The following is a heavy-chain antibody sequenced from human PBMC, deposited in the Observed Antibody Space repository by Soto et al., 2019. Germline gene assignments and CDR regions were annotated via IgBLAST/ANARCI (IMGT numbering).Heavy chain of an antibody. J-gene: IGHJ6*02. D-gene: IGHD6-25*01. V-gene: IGHV4-38-2*02. CDR2: VYHSGRT. CDR1: GYSISSGYY. Sequence: PSETLSLTCGVSGYSISSGYYWGWIRQPPGKGLEWIGSVYHSGRTHYNPSLKSRVTISVDTSKNQFSLNLSSVTAADTAIYYCARESGGYDSSTRYGLDVWGQGTTVTVSS. CDR3: ARESGGYDSSTRYGLDV.